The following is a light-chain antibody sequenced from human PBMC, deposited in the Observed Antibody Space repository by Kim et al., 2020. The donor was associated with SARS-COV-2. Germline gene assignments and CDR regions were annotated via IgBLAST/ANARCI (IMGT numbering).Light chain of an antibody. CDR2: GPS. V-gene: IGKV3-15*01. CDR3: QQYNNWPLT. J-gene: IGKJ2*01. CDR1: QNVNTY. Sequence: EIVMTQSPVTLSVSPGESATLSCRASQNVNTYLAWFQLKPGQAPRLLIYGPSTRATGVPARFSGSGSGTEFTLTINSLQSEDFAVYYCQQYNNWPLTFGQGTKLEIK.